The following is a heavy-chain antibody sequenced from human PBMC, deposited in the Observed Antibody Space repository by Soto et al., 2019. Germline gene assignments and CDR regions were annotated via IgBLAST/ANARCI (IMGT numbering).Heavy chain of an antibody. CDR2: IDPNSSGT. D-gene: IGHD5-12*01. CDR1: GYSLRINY. J-gene: IGHJ6*02. CDR3: ARAYGGFDNGLDV. V-gene: IGHV1-2*02. Sequence: ASVKVSCKASGYSLRINYIHWVRQAPGQGLEWLGWIDPNSSGTVYAQKFQGRVTMTRDTSLTTVYMQLNRLTADDTAVYYGARAYGGFDNGLDVWGQGTAVTVSS.